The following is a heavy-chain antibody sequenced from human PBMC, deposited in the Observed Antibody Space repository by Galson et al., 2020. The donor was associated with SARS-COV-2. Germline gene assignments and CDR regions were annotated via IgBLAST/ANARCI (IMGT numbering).Heavy chain of an antibody. D-gene: IGHD3-3*01. V-gene: IGHV3-11*04. CDR3: ARDRKPPWGGPIFGVAGNRMDV. Sequence: NSGGSLRLSCAASGFTFSDYYMSWIRQAPGKGLEWVSYISSSGSTIYYADSVKGRFTISRDNAKNSLYLQMNSLRAEDTAVYYCARDRKPPWGGPIFGVAGNRMDVWGQGTTVTVSS. CDR2: ISSSGSTI. J-gene: IGHJ6*02. CDR1: GFTFSDYY.